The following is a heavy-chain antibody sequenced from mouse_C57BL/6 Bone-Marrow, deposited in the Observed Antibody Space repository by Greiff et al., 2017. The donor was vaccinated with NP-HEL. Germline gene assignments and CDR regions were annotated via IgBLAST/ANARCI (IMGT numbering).Heavy chain of an antibody. CDR3: ASYSPHYFED. CDR1: GYAFSSSW. CDR2: LYPGDGDT. V-gene: IGHV1-82*01. Sequence: QVQLQQSGPELVKPGASVKISCKASGYAFSSSWMNWVKQRPGKGLEWIGRLYPGDGDTNYNGKFKGKATLTADKSSSTAYMQLSSLTSEDSAVYFCASYSPHYFEDWGQGTTLTVSS. J-gene: IGHJ2*01. D-gene: IGHD2-12*01.